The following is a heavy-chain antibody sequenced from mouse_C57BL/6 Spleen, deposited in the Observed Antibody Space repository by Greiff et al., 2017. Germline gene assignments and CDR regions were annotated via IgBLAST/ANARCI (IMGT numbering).Heavy chain of an antibody. V-gene: IGHV5-4*01. CDR3: ARDRNTVVLDY. D-gene: IGHD1-1*01. CDR2: ISDGGSYT. CDR1: GFTFSSYA. J-gene: IGHJ2*01. Sequence: EVKLVESGGGLVKPGGSLKLSCAASGFTFSSYAMSWVRQTPEKRLEWVATISDGGSYTYYPDNVKGRFTISRDNAKNNLYLQMSHLKSEDTAMYYCARDRNTVVLDYWGQGTTLTVSS.